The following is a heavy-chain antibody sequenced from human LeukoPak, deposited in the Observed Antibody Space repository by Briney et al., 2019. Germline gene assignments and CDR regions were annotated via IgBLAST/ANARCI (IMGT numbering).Heavy chain of an antibody. Sequence: SETLSLTCTVSGGSISGYYWSWIRQPPGKGLEWIGEINHSGSTNYNPSLKSRVTISVDTSKNQFSLKLSSVTAADTAVYYCARGEGPTNWLNSYYFDYWGQGTLVTVSS. V-gene: IGHV4-34*01. CDR2: INHSGST. D-gene: IGHD7-27*01. CDR3: ARGEGPTNWLNSYYFDY. CDR1: GGSISGYY. J-gene: IGHJ4*02.